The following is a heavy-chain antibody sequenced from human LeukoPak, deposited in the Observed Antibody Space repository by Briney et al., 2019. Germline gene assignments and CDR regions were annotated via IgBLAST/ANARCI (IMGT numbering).Heavy chain of an antibody. Sequence: GRSLRLSCTASGFPFGDNAMSWVRQAPGKGLEWVGFISSKPYGGTPEYAASVKGRFTISRDDSTSIAFMQMHSLKTGDTAVYYCSRVVGSGKYHNAPLSWGQGTLVTVSS. V-gene: IGHV3-49*04. D-gene: IGHD3-10*01. CDR1: GFPFGDNA. CDR2: ISSKPYGGTP. CDR3: SRVVGSGKYHNAPLS. J-gene: IGHJ4*02.